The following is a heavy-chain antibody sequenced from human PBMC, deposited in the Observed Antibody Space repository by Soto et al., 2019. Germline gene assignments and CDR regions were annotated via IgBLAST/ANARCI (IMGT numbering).Heavy chain of an antibody. CDR1: GFTFSSYA. CDR3: AKALLRYFDWLDYYYMDV. Sequence: GGSLRLSCAASGFTFSSYAMSWVRQAPGKGLKWVSAISGSGGSTYYADFVKGRFTISRDNSKNTLYLQMNSLRAEDTAVYYCAKALLRYFDWLDYYYMDVWGKGTTVTVSS. D-gene: IGHD3-9*01. V-gene: IGHV3-23*01. J-gene: IGHJ6*03. CDR2: ISGSGGST.